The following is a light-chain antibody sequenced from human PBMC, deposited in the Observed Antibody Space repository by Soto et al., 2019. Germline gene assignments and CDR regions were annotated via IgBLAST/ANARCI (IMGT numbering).Light chain of an antibody. V-gene: IGKV3-20*01. Sequence: DNVLTQSPGPLSLSPGERATLSCRASQSVSSSYLARYQQKRGQAPRLLIYGASSRATGIPDRFSGSGSGTDFTLTISRLEPEDFAVYYCQQYGSSRTFGQGTKVEIK. J-gene: IGKJ1*01. CDR1: QSVSSSY. CDR2: GAS. CDR3: QQYGSSRT.